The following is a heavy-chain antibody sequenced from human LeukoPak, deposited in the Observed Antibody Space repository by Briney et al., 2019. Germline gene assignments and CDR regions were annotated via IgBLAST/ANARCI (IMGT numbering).Heavy chain of an antibody. V-gene: IGHV3-30*04. CDR3: ARDKYYYDSSGYYYFRYYYGMDV. CDR1: GFTFSSYA. J-gene: IGHJ6*02. D-gene: IGHD3-22*01. CDR2: ISYDGSNK. Sequence: GGSLRLSCAASGFTFSSYAMHWVRQAPGKGLEWVAVISYDGSNKYYADSVKGRFTISRDNSKNTLYLQINSLRAEDTAVYYCARDKYYYDSSGYYYFRYYYGMDVWGQGTTVTVSS.